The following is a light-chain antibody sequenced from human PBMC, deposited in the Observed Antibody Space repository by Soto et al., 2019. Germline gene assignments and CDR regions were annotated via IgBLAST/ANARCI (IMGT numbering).Light chain of an antibody. Sequence: IQMTQSPSTLSASVGDRVTITCRASKTISNWLAWYQQKPGKAPKLLIYKASTLESGVPSRFSGSGSGTEFTLTISSLQPEDFATYYCQQYNSYSQTVGQGTKV. CDR2: KAS. J-gene: IGKJ1*01. V-gene: IGKV1-5*03. CDR3: QQYNSYSQT. CDR1: KTISNW.